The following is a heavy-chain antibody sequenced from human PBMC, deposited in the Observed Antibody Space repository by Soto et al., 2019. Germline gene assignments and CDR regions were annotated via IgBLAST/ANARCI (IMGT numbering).Heavy chain of an antibody. V-gene: IGHV4-30-2*01. CDR3: ARGHYYYAIDV. J-gene: IGHJ6*02. CDR2: ISHGGSP. Sequence: QLKLQESGSGVVKPSQTLSLTCAVSGGSVSSGVFSWNWIRQPHGQGLEWIGYISHGGSPHSTPSHRGRVSISVDRSTNVISLNLTSMTPEATAVYFCARGHYYYAIDVWGQGTTVTVSS. CDR1: GGSVSSGVFS.